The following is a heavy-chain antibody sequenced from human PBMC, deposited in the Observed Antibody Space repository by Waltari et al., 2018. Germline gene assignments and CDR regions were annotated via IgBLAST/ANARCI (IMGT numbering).Heavy chain of an antibody. J-gene: IGHJ3*02. D-gene: IGHD2-2*01. Sequence: QVQLQQWGAGLLKPSETLSLTCAVYGGSFSGYYWSWIRQPPGKGLEWIGEINHSGSTNYNPSLKSRVTISVDTSKNQFSLKLSSVTAADTAVYYCARFRSYAPGAFDIWGQGTMVTVSS. V-gene: IGHV4-34*01. CDR1: GGSFSGYY. CDR3: ARFRSYAPGAFDI. CDR2: INHSGST.